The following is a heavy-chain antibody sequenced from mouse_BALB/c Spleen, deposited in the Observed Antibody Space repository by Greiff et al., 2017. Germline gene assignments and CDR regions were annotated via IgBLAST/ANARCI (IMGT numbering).Heavy chain of an antibody. D-gene: IGHD1-1*01. CDR2: IDPENGNT. Sequence: VQLQQSGAELVRPGALVKLSCKASGFNIKDYYMHWVKQRPEQGLEWIGWIDPENGNTIYDPKFQGKASITADTSSNTAYLQLSSLTSEDTAVYYCARSITTVGYFDVWGAGTTVTVSS. CDR1: GFNIKDYY. V-gene: IGHV14-1*02. J-gene: IGHJ1*01. CDR3: ARSITTVGYFDV.